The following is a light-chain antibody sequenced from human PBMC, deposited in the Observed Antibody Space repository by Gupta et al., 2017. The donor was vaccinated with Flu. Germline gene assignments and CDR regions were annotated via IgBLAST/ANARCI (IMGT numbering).Light chain of an antibody. V-gene: IGLV2-23*02. Sequence: STTISVTGTSSDGGKYYLCSWHQQHPATAPILWIYEVNRRPAAVSRCFSGSESATTASIKIFGPEAEDEAYYYRCYFASGYMRVFGGGTKVTVL. CDR2: EVN. CDR3: CYFASGYMRV. J-gene: IGLJ3*02. CDR1: SSDGGKYYL.